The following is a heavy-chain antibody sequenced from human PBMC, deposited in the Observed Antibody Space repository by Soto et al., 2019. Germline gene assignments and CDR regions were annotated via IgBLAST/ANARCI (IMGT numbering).Heavy chain of an antibody. D-gene: IGHD3-9*01. J-gene: IGHJ4*02. V-gene: IGHV4-59*08. CDR2: IYYSGST. CDR3: ARHPLRCDWLLYYFDY. Sequence: SETLSLTCTVSGGSISSYYWSWIRQPPGKGLEWIGYIYYSGSTNYNPSLKSRVTISVDTSKNQFSLKLSSVTAADTAVYYCARHPLRCDWLLYYFDYWGQGTLVTVSS. CDR1: GGSISSYY.